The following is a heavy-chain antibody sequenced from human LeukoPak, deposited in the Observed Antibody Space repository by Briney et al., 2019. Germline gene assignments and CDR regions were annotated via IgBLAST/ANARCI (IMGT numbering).Heavy chain of an antibody. D-gene: IGHD2/OR15-2a*01. CDR3: ARDVSHRHLDY. CDR2: IYPDGST. J-gene: IGHJ4*02. V-gene: IGHV3-66*01. Sequence: GGSLRLSCAGAGFSITDHHMDWVRQAPGKGLEWVSVIYPDGSTYYADSVRGRFTISRDNSKNTVHLQMNSLRADDTAVYYCARDVSHRHLDYWGQGTLVTVSS. CDR1: GFSITDHH.